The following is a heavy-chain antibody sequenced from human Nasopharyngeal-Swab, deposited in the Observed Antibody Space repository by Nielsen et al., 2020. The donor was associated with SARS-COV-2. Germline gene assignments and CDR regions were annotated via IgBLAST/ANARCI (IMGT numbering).Heavy chain of an antibody. V-gene: IGHV4-61*02. CDR2: IYTSGST. CDR1: GGSIGSGSYY. Sequence: LRLSCTVSGGSIGSGSYYWSWIRQPAGKGLEWIGRIYTSGSTNYNPSLKSRVTISVDTSKNQFSLKLSSVTAADTAVYYCARGRMWHWYFDLWGRGTLVTVSS. CDR3: ARGRMWHWYFDL. D-gene: IGHD2-21*01. J-gene: IGHJ2*01.